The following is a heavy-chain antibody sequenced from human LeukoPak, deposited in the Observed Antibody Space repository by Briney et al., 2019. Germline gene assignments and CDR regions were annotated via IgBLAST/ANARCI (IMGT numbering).Heavy chain of an antibody. CDR2: ISGSGGST. CDR1: GFTFSSYA. CDR3: AKDRRSVGATTYWDY. J-gene: IGHJ4*02. Sequence: GGSLRLSCAASGFTFSSYAMSWVRQAPGKGLEWVSAISGSGGSTYYADSVKGRFTISRDNSKNTLYLQMNSLRAEDTAVYYCAKDRRSVGATTYWDYWGQGTLVTVSS. D-gene: IGHD1-26*01. V-gene: IGHV3-23*01.